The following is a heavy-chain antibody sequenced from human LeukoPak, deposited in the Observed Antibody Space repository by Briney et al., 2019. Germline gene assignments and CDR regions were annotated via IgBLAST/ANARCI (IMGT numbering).Heavy chain of an antibody. J-gene: IGHJ5*02. V-gene: IGHV4-59*01. CDR2: IYYSGST. CDR1: GGSISSYY. Sequence: SETLSLTCTVSGGSISSYYWSWIRQPPGKGLEWIGYIYYSGSTEYNPSLKSRVTILVDTSKNQFPLKLSSVTAADTAVYFCARGQGSTWTGWFDPWGQGTLVTVSS. CDR3: ARGQGSTWTGWFDP. D-gene: IGHD6-13*01.